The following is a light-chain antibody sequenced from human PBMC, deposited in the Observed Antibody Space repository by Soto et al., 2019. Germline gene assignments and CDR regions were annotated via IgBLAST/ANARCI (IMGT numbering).Light chain of an antibody. CDR3: SSYSSTGTRV. Sequence: QSALTQPASVSGSPGQSITISCTGTTSDVGGYNSVSWYQQHPGTAPQLMIYDVSYRPSGVSTRFYGSKSGNMASQTISGIKGDDEADYFCSSYSSTGTRVFGGGTKVRVL. V-gene: IGLV2-14*01. CDR2: DVS. J-gene: IGLJ3*02. CDR1: TSDVGGYNS.